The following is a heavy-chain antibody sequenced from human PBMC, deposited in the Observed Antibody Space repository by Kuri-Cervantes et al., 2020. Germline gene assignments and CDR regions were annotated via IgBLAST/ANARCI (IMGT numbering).Heavy chain of an antibody. V-gene: IGHV3-30-3*01. Sequence: GGSLRLSCAASGFTFSSYAMHWVRQAPGKGLEWVAVISYDGSNKYYADSVKGRFTISRDNSKNTLYLQMNSLRTEDTALYCCAKATYYYDSSGYPLDWGQGTLVTVSS. CDR3: AKATYYYDSSGYPLD. CDR1: GFTFSSYA. J-gene: IGHJ4*02. D-gene: IGHD3-22*01. CDR2: ISYDGSNK.